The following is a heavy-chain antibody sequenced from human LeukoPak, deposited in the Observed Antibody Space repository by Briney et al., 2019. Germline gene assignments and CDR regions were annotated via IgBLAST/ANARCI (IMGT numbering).Heavy chain of an antibody. D-gene: IGHD5-18*01. CDR1: GFTFSGYW. V-gene: IGHV3-7*01. Sequence: GGSLRLSCAASGFTFSGYWMTWVRQAPGKGLEWVANIKPDGSEKYYVDSVKGRLTISRDKAKNSLYLQMNSLRAEDTAVYYCARGRRGYNYGYEDYWGQGTLVTGSS. CDR2: IKPDGSEK. J-gene: IGHJ4*02. CDR3: ARGRRGYNYGYEDY.